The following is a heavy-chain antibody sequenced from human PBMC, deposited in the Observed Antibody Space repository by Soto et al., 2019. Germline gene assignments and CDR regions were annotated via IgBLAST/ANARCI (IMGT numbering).Heavy chain of an antibody. CDR1: GFTFGDYA. D-gene: IGHD6-13*01. CDR3: GQQLAYYYGMDV. CDR2: IRSKAYGGTT. Sequence: GGSLRLSCTASGFTFGDYAMSWVRQAPGKGLEWVGFIRSKAYGGTTEYAASVKGRFTISRVDSKSIAYLQMNSLKTEDTAVYYCGQQLAYYYGMDVWGQGTTVTVSS. J-gene: IGHJ6*02. V-gene: IGHV3-49*04.